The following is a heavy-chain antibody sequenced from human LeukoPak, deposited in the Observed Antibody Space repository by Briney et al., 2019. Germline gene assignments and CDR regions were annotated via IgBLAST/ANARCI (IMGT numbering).Heavy chain of an antibody. CDR1: GGSLSSFY. CDR3: ARESYDFWSGYRDYGYFDY. CDR2: IYTSGIT. Sequence: SETLSLTCTVSGGSLSSFYWSWIRQPPGKGLEWIGYIYTSGITNYNPSLKSRVTISVDTSKNQFSLKLSSVTAADTAVYYCARESYDFWSGYRDYGYFDYWGQGTLVTDSS. J-gene: IGHJ4*02. V-gene: IGHV4-4*09. D-gene: IGHD3-3*01.